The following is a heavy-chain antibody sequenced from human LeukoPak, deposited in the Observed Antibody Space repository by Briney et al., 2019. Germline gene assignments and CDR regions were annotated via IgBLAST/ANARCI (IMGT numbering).Heavy chain of an antibody. CDR1: GYTVTSYA. J-gene: IGHJ4*02. CDR3: ARDYRGHITVAGGFDY. CDR2: INAGNGNT. V-gene: IGHV1-3*01. Sequence: ASVKVSCKASGYTVTSYAMHWVRQAPGQRLEWMGWINAGNGNTKYSQKFQGRVTITRDTSASTAYMELSSLRSEDTAVYYCARDYRGHITVAGGFDYWGQGTLVTVSS. D-gene: IGHD6-19*01.